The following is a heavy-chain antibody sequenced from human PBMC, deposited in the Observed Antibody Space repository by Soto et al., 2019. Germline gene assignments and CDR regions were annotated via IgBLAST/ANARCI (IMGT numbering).Heavy chain of an antibody. CDR1: GFTFSDYY. CDR2: INSSSSYT. V-gene: IGHV3-11*05. J-gene: IGHJ2*01. D-gene: IGHD6-13*01. CDR3: ARIITAAGGRRYFDL. Sequence: QVQLVESGGGLVKPGGSLRLSCAASGFTFSDYYMSWIRQAPGKGLEWVSYINSSSSYTNYADSVKGRFTISRYNAKNSPYLQMNSLRAEDTAVYYCARIITAAGGRRYFDLWGRGTRVTVSS.